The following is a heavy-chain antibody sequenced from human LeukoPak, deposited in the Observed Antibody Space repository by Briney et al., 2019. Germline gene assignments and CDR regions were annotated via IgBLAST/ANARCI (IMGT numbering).Heavy chain of an antibody. V-gene: IGHV3-66*01. CDR1: GFTVSSNY. Sequence: GGSLRLSCAASGFTVSSNYMSWVRQAPGKGLEWVSVIYSGGNTYYADSVKGRFTISRDNSKNTLYLQMNSLRAEDTAVYYCARSGVGYSSSWPLDYWGQGTLVTVSS. J-gene: IGHJ4*02. CDR3: ARSGVGYSSSWPLDY. CDR2: IYSGGNT. D-gene: IGHD6-13*01.